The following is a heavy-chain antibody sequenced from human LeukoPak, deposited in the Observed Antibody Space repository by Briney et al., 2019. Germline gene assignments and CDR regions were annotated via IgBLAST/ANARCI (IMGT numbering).Heavy chain of an antibody. V-gene: IGHV3-23*01. CDR3: AKAKTVGPSAMDV. CDR2: ISNSGGNT. Sequence: GGSLRLSCAASGFTVTSYAISWVRQAPGKGLEWVSAISNSGGNTYYADSVKGRFTISRDNSKNTLYLQMNSLRAEDTALYYCAKAKTVGPSAMDVWGQGTTVTVSS. CDR1: GFTVTSYA. J-gene: IGHJ6*02. D-gene: IGHD1-26*01.